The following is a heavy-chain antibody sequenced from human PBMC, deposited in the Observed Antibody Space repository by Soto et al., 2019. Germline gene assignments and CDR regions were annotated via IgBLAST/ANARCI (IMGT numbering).Heavy chain of an antibody. CDR1: GFTFSSYA. Sequence: QVQLVESGGGVVQPGRSLRLSCAASGFTFSSYAMHWVRQAPGKGLEWVAVISYDGSNKYYADSVKGRFTISRDNSKNPLYRQMNSLRAEDTAVYYCAREALTTAFHWGQGTLVTVSS. V-gene: IGHV3-30-3*01. CDR2: ISYDGSNK. CDR3: AREALTTAFH. D-gene: IGHD4-17*01. J-gene: IGHJ4*02.